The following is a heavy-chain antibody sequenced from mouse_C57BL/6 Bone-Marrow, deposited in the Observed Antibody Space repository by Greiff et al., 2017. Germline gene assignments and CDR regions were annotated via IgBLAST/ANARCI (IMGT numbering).Heavy chain of an antibody. CDR2: ISYDGSN. D-gene: IGHD3-3*01. CDR3: ARAPPGCSWFAY. Sequence: EVQLQESGPGLVKPSQSLSLTCSVTGYSITSGYYWNWIRQFPGNKLEWMGYISYDGSNNYNPSLKNRISITRDTSKNQFFLKLNSVTTEDTATYYCARAPPGCSWFAYWGQGTLVTVSA. CDR1: GYSITSGYY. J-gene: IGHJ3*01. V-gene: IGHV3-6*01.